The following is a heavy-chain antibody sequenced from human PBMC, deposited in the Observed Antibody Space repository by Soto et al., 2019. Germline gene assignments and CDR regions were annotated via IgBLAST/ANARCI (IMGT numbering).Heavy chain of an antibody. D-gene: IGHD3-9*01. J-gene: IGHJ2*01. CDR2: VDPRDSYG. Sequence: PGESLKISCQASGYTFTTRWIMWVRQTPGKGLEWLGSVDPRDSYGDYSPSFQGHVTISSERSKNTAYLQWNNLKASDSGTYYCETLHINPDWSLDIWGRGTVVTVSS. V-gene: IGHV5-10-1*01. CDR3: ETLHINPDWSLDI. CDR1: GYTFTTRW.